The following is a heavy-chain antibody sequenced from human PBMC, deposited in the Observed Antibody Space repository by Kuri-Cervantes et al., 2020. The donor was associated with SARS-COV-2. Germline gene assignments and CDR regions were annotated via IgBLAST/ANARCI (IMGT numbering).Heavy chain of an antibody. CDR1: GGSFSGYY. CDR2: INHSGST. D-gene: IGHD6-13*01. Sequence: SETLSLTCAVYGGSFSGYYWSWIRQPPGKGLEWIGEINHSGSTNYNPSLKSRVTISVDTSKNQFSLKLSSVTAADTAVYYCARGSLGSSWYFYYYYYMDVWGKGTTVTVSS. V-gene: IGHV4-34*01. J-gene: IGHJ6*03. CDR3: ARGSLGSSWYFYYYYYMDV.